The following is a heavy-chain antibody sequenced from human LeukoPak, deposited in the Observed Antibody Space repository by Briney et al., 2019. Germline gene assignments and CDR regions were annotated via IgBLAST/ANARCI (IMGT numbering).Heavy chain of an antibody. D-gene: IGHD3-10*01. CDR3: ASQVRGVLYYYYYGMDV. V-gene: IGHV1-69*06. Sequence: SVKVSCKASGGTFSSYAISWVRQAPGQGLEWMGGIIPNFGTANYAQKFQGRVTITADKSTSTAYMELSSLRSEDTAVYYCASQVRGVLYYYYYGMDVWGKGTTVTVSS. CDR2: IIPNFGTA. CDR1: GGTFSSYA. J-gene: IGHJ6*04.